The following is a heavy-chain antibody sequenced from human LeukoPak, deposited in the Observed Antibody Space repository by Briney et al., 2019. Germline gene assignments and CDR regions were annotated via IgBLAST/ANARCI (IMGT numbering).Heavy chain of an antibody. Sequence: SETLSLTCTVSGGSISSYYWSWIRQPAGKGLEWIERIYTSGSTNYNPSLKSRVTMSVDTSKNQFSLKLSSVTAADTAVYYCARVRTPYYDFWSGYYGSWFDPWGQGTLVTVSS. CDR1: GGSISSYY. J-gene: IGHJ5*02. D-gene: IGHD3-3*01. V-gene: IGHV4-4*07. CDR3: ARVRTPYYDFWSGYYGSWFDP. CDR2: IYTSGST.